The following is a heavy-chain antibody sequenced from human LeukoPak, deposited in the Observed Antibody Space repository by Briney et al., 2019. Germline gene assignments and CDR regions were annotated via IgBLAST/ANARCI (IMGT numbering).Heavy chain of an antibody. Sequence: SETLSLTCAVYGGSFSGYYWSWIRQPPGKGLEWIGEINHSGSTNYNPSLKSRVTISVDTSKNQFSLKLGSVTAADTAVYYCARRYCSSTSCYIDSNFDYWGQGTLVTVSS. CDR3: ARRYCSSTSCYIDSNFDY. CDR2: INHSGST. V-gene: IGHV4-34*01. J-gene: IGHJ4*02. CDR1: GGSFSGYY. D-gene: IGHD2-2*02.